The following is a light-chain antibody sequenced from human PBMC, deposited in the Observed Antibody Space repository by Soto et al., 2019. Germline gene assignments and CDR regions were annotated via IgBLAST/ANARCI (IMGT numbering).Light chain of an antibody. CDR3: CSYAGRYTYV. Sequence: QSALTQPRSVSGSPGQSVNISCTGTSSDVGGYNYVSWYQQYPGKAPKLMIYDVSKRPSGVPDRFSGSKSGNTASLTISGLQAEDEADYYCCSYAGRYTYVFGTGTKLTVL. CDR2: DVS. J-gene: IGLJ1*01. CDR1: SSDVGGYNY. V-gene: IGLV2-11*01.